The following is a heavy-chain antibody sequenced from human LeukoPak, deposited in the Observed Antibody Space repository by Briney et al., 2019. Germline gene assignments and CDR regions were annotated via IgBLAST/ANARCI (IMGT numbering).Heavy chain of an antibody. D-gene: IGHD6-13*01. Sequence: GGSLRLSRAASGFTFSSYGMHWVRQAPGKGLEWVAVIWYDGSNKYYADSVKGRFTISRDNSKNTLYLQMNSLRAEDTAVYYCARDSSPYSSSWFYYGMDVWGQGTTVTVSS. J-gene: IGHJ6*02. CDR1: GFTFSSYG. CDR2: IWYDGSNK. V-gene: IGHV3-33*01. CDR3: ARDSSPYSSSWFYYGMDV.